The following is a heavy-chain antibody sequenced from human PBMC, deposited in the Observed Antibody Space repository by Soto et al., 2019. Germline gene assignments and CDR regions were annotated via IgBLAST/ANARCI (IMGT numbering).Heavy chain of an antibody. Sequence: EVQLVESGGGLVQPGGSLRLSCAAFGFKYNSYDMHWVRQVSGKGLEWVSSMGGAGAREYADSVKGRFIIFRDNAKNSLYLQMDSLRAGDTAVYYCTRAAFGDGMDLWGQGTPVTVSS. CDR3: TRAAFGDGMDL. J-gene: IGHJ6*02. CDR1: GFKYNSYD. V-gene: IGHV3-13*01. D-gene: IGHD3-10*01. CDR2: MGGAGAR.